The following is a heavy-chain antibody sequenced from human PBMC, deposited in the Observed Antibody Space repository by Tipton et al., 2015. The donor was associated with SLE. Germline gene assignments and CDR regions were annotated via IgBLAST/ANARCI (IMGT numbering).Heavy chain of an antibody. V-gene: IGHV4-59*11. CDR3: AKADGVVGGQVPYWYFDL. CDR2: VRHSGST. CDR1: GASIRSHY. J-gene: IGHJ2*01. Sequence: GSLRLSCTVSGASIRSHYWSWVRQPPGKGLEWIGFVRHSGSTNFNPSLKSRVTISLDTSKSQVSLRLTSVTAADTAVYYCAKADGVVGGQVPYWYFDLWGRGTLVTVSS. D-gene: IGHD2-21*01.